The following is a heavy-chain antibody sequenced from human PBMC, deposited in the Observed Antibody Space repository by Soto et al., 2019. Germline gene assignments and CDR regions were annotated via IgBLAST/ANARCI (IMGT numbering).Heavy chain of an antibody. CDR1: GFTFSDYY. CDR3: ARDQGAGLYYYYGLDV. Sequence: GGSLRLSCAASGFTFSDYYMSWIRQAPGKGLEWVSYISSSGSTIYYADSVKGRFTISRDNAKNSLYLQMNSLRAEDTAVYYCARDQGAGLYYYYGLDVSGQGTTVTVSS. CDR2: ISSSGSTI. J-gene: IGHJ6*02. V-gene: IGHV3-11*04. D-gene: IGHD6-19*01.